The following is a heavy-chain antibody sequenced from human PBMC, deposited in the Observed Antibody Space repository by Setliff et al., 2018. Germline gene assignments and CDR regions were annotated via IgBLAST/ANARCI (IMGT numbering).Heavy chain of an antibody. CDR1: GYIFTSYG. CDR2: IITNTGKT. D-gene: IGHD2-2*01. CDR3: ARFGGSCSSSSCYASDL. J-gene: IGHJ3*01. Sequence: ASVKVSCKASGYIFTSYGFSWVRQAPGQGPEWMGMIITNTGKTSYAQKFQGRVTMTTDTSTGTGYMELRSLRSDDTAVYFCARFGGSCSSSSCYASDLWGQGTMVTVSS. V-gene: IGHV1-18*01.